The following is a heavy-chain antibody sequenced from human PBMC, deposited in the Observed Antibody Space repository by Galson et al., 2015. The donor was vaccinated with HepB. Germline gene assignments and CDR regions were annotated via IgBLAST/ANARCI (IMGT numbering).Heavy chain of an antibody. CDR1: GFTFSSYS. D-gene: IGHD3-3*01. V-gene: IGHV3-48*04. J-gene: IGHJ6*02. CDR3: ARERVVIPPTGMDV. Sequence: RLSCAASGFTFSSYSLNWVRQAPGKGLEWVSYITSSGTSIYYADSVKGRFTISRDNAKNSLYLQMNSLRAEDTAVYYCARERVVIPPTGMDVWGQGTTVTVSS. CDR2: ITSSGTSI.